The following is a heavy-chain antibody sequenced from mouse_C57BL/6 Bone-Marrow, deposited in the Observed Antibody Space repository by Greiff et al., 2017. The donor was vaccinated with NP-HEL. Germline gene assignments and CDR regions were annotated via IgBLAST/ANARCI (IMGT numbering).Heavy chain of an antibody. Sequence: VQLQESGPGLVQPSQSLSITCTVSGFSLTSYGVHWVRQPPGKGLEWLGVIWSGGSTDYNAAFISRLSISKDNSKSQVFFKMNRLQADDTAIYYCAKNDYYYGSSYGYFDVWGTGTTVTVSS. D-gene: IGHD1-1*01. V-gene: IGHV2-4*01. CDR1: GFSLTSYG. CDR3: AKNDYYYGSSYGYFDV. J-gene: IGHJ1*03. CDR2: IWSGGST.